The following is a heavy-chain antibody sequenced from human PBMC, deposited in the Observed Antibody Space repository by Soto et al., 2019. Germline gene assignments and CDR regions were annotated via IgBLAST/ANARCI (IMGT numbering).Heavy chain of an antibody. Sequence: QVQLQESGPGLVKPSQTLSLTCTVSGGSISSGDYYWSWIRQPPGKGLEWIGYIYYSGSTYYNPSLMIRVTISGDTAKNQFSLKLSAVTAADTAVYYCARVRDCSGGSCYSHFAYCGQGTLDTVSS. CDR3: ARVRDCSGGSCYSHFAY. V-gene: IGHV4-30-4*01. CDR1: GGSISSGDYY. D-gene: IGHD2-15*01. CDR2: IYYSGST. J-gene: IGHJ4*02.